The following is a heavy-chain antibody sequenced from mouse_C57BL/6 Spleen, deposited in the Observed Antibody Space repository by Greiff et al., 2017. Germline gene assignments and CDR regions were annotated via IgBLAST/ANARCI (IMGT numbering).Heavy chain of an antibody. CDR3: ARVGDGYWYFDV. Sequence: EVQGVASGGGLVKPGGSLKLSCAASGFTFSSYAMSWVRQTPEKRLEWVATISDGGSYTYYPDNVKGRFTISRDNAKNNLYLQMSHLKSEDTAMYYCARVGDGYWYFDVWGTGTTVTVSS. V-gene: IGHV5-4*01. J-gene: IGHJ1*03. CDR2: ISDGGSYT. D-gene: IGHD2-3*01. CDR1: GFTFSSYA.